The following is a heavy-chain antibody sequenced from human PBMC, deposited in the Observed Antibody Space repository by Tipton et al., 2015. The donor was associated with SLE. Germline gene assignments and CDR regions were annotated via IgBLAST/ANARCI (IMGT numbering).Heavy chain of an antibody. J-gene: IGHJ4*02. CDR3: ARHGERFLLDVHFDH. Sequence: TLSLTCTVSGGSINAYYWTWIRQPPGKGLEYIGYVYPSGGSDYNPSLRSRVTMSVDTSKTQFSVKLSSVTAADSAVYYCARHGERFLLDVHFDHWGQGTLVTVSS. CDR2: VYPSGGS. CDR1: GGSINAYY. V-gene: IGHV4-59*08. D-gene: IGHD3-3*01.